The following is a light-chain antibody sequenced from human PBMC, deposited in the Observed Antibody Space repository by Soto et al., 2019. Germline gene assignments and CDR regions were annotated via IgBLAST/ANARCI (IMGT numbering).Light chain of an antibody. CDR1: SSNIGSNT. Sequence: QSVLTQPPSVSGTPGQRVNISCSGTSSNIGSNTVNWYQQLPRTAPKVLIYSNNQRPSGVADRFSGSNSGTSASLAISGLQSEDEADYYCAAWDDSLNGPVFGGGTKVTVL. CDR2: SNN. CDR3: AAWDDSLNGPV. J-gene: IGLJ2*01. V-gene: IGLV1-44*01.